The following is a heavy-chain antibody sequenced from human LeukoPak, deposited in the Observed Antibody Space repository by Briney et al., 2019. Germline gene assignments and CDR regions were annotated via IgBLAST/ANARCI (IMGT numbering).Heavy chain of an antibody. CDR3: ARARAYSSSSAPKGFDY. CDR2: IYPGDSDT. Sequence: GESLKISCKGSGYSFTSYWIGWVRQMPGKGLEWVGIIYPGDSDTRYSPSFQGQVTISADKSISTAYLQWSSLKASDTAIYYCARARAYSSSSAPKGFDYRGQGTLVTVSS. D-gene: IGHD6-6*01. J-gene: IGHJ4*02. V-gene: IGHV5-51*01. CDR1: GYSFTSYW.